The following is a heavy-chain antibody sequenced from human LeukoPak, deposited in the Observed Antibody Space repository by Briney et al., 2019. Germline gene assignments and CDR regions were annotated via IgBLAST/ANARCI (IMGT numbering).Heavy chain of an antibody. D-gene: IGHD1-1*01. CDR1: GGSISSYY. J-gene: IGHJ4*02. V-gene: IGHV4-59*01. CDR3: ARDSSGWNDEGEFDY. CDR2: IYYSGST. Sequence: SETLSLTCTVSGGSISSYYWSWIRQPPGKGLEWIGYIYYSGSTNYNPSLKSRVTISVDTSKNQFSLKLSSVTADDTAVYYCARDSSGWNDEGEFDYWGQGTLVTVSS.